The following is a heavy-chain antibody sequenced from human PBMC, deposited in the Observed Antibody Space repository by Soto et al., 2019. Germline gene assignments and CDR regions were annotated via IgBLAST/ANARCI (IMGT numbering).Heavy chain of an antibody. CDR2: ISSSSSYI. CDR3: ASLSRFYADY. D-gene: IGHD3-10*01. J-gene: IGHJ4*02. Sequence: GGSLRLSCAASGFSFSSYSMNWVRQAPGKGLEWVSSISSSSSYIYYADSVKGRFTISRDNAKNSLYLQMNSLRAEDTAVYYCASLSRFYADYWGQGTLVTVSS. V-gene: IGHV3-21*01. CDR1: GFSFSSYS.